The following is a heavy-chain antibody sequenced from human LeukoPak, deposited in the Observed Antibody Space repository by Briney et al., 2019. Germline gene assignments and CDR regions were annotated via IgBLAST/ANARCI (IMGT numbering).Heavy chain of an antibody. V-gene: IGHV3-30*04. Sequence: GGSLRLSCAASGFILSNYAMHWVRQAPGKGLEWVAVISYDGSNKYYADSVKGRFTISRDNAKNTLYLQMNSLRAGDTAVYYCASTPNGVAAIYFDYWGQGTLVTVSS. J-gene: IGHJ4*02. CDR3: ASTPNGVAAIYFDY. CDR2: ISYDGSNK. CDR1: GFILSNYA. D-gene: IGHD2-15*01.